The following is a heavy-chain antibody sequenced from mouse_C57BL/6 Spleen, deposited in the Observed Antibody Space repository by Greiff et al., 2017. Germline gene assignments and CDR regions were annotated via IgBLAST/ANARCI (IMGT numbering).Heavy chain of an antibody. CDR2: INYDGSST. CDR1: GFTFSDYY. Sequence: EVKLMESEGGLVQPGSSMKLSCTASGFTFSDYYMAWVRQVPEKGLEWVANINYDGSSTYYLDSLKSRFIISSDNAKNILYLQRSSLKSEDTATYYCAREDYYGSSYYFDYWGQGTTLTVSS. D-gene: IGHD1-1*01. J-gene: IGHJ2*01. CDR3: AREDYYGSSYYFDY. V-gene: IGHV5-16*01.